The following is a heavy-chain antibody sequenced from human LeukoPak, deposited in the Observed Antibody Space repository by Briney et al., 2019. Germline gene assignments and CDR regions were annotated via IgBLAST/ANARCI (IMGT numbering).Heavy chain of an antibody. J-gene: IGHJ4*02. CDR3: AREGLDSYGSSGWLNPTNN. V-gene: IGHV3-53*01. CDR2: IYSGGST. CDR1: GFTVSSNY. D-gene: IGHD6-19*01. Sequence: PGGSLRLSCAASGFTVSSNYMSWVRQAPGKGLEWVSVIYSGGSTYYADSVKGRFTISRDNSKNTLYLQMNSLRAEDTAVYYCAREGLDSYGSSGWLNPTNNWGQGTLVTVSS.